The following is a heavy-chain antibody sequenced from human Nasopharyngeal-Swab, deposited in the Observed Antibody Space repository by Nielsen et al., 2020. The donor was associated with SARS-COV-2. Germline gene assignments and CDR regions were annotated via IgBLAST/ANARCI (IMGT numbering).Heavy chain of an antibody. J-gene: IGHJ6*02. CDR2: FSGRGGGA. D-gene: IGHD1/OR15-1a*01. CDR1: GFTFSSYA. V-gene: IGHV3-23*01. CDR3: AKGNTPTSLSYYYYYYGMDV. Sequence: GESLKISCAASGFTFSSYAMTWVRQAPGRGLEWVSGFSGRGGGANYAGAVQGRFTISRDNSKNTLYLQMNSLRAEDTAVYYCAKGNTPTSLSYYYYYYGMDVWGQGTTVTVSS.